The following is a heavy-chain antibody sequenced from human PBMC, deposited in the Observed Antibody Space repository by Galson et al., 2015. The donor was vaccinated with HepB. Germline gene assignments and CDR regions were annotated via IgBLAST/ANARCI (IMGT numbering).Heavy chain of an antibody. V-gene: IGHV5-51*03. CDR2: IYPGDSDT. CDR1: GYSFTSYW. D-gene: IGHD2-2*02. J-gene: IGHJ5*02. Sequence: QSGAEVKKPGESLKISCKGSGYSFTSYWIGWVRQMPGKGLEWMGIIYPGDSDTRYSPSFQGQVTISADKSISTAYLQWSSLKASDTAMYYCARTPAQDIVVVPAAIPGLSGFDPWGQGTLVTVSS. CDR3: ARTPAQDIVVVPAAIPGLSGFDP.